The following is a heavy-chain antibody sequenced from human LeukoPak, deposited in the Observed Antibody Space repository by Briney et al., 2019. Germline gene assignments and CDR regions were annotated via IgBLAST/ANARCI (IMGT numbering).Heavy chain of an antibody. CDR3: ARGRASWGVQLWSDFDY. CDR1: GESFSGYY. V-gene: IGHV4-34*01. Sequence: SETLSHACAVYGESFSGYYWTWIRQPPGKGLEWIGEINHSGSTNYNPSLKSRVTISVDTSKNQFSLKLSSVTAADTAVYYCARGRASWGVQLWSDFDYWGQGTLVTVSS. J-gene: IGHJ4*02. CDR2: INHSGST. D-gene: IGHD5-18*01.